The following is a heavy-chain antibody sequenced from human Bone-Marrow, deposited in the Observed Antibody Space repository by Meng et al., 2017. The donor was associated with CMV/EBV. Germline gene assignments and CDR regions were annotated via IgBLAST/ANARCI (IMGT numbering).Heavy chain of an antibody. CDR1: GGSISSYY. J-gene: IGHJ4*02. D-gene: IGHD6-13*01. V-gene: IGHV4-59*12. Sequence: SETLSLTCTVSGGSISSYYWSWIRQPPGKGLEWIGYIYSSGNYYSGTTNYNPSLKSRVTISVDTSKNQFSLKLSSVTAADTAVYYCASRNIAAAGPCPWGQGTLVTVSS. CDR3: ASRNIAAAGPCP. CDR2: IYSSGNYYSGTT.